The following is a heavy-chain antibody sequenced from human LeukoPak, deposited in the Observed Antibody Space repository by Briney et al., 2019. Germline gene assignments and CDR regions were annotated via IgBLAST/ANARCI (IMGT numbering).Heavy chain of an antibody. CDR3: ARRGGYKRPGAWYFDY. Sequence: SETLSLTCTVSGGSISSYYWSWIRQPPGKGLEWIGYIYYSGSTNYNPSLKSRVTISVDTSKNQFSLKLSSVTAADTAVYYCARRGGYKRPGAWYFDYWGQGTLVTVSS. CDR1: GGSISSYY. V-gene: IGHV4-59*08. J-gene: IGHJ4*02. D-gene: IGHD5-24*01. CDR2: IYYSGST.